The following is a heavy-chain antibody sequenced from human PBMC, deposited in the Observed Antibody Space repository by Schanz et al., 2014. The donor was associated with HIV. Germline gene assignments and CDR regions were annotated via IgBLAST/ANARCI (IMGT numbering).Heavy chain of an antibody. J-gene: IGHJ4*02. CDR2: ISYDGSNK. V-gene: IGHV3-30-3*01. CDR3: ARDYPYSSSSNYFDY. Sequence: VQVLESGGDLVQPGGSLRLSCAASGLTFSSYAMHWVRQAPGKGLEWVAVISYDGSNKNYADSVKGRFTISRDNSKNTLYLQMNSLRAEDTAVYYCARDYPYSSSSNYFDYWGQGTLVTVSS. D-gene: IGHD6-6*01. CDR1: GLTFSSYA.